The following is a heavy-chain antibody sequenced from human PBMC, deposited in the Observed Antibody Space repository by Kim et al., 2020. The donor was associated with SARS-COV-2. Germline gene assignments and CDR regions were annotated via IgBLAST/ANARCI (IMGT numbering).Heavy chain of an antibody. Sequence: GGSLRLSCAASGFTFDDYAMHWVRQAPGKGLEWVSLISGDGGSTYYADSVKGRFTNSRDNSKNSLYLQMNSLRTEDTALYYCAKDMWGGYYYDSSGYYSLDYWGQGTLVTVSS. CDR1: GFTFDDYA. CDR3: AKDMWGGYYYDSSGYYSLDY. CDR2: ISGDGGST. J-gene: IGHJ4*02. D-gene: IGHD3-22*01. V-gene: IGHV3-43*02.